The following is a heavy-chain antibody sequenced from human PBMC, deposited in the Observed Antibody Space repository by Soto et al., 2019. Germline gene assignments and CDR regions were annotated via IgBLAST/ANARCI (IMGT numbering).Heavy chain of an antibody. D-gene: IGHD1-26*01. CDR2: MYYSWSA. Sequence: QLQLQESGPGLVKPSETLSLTCTVSGGSISSSNYHWGWIRQPPGKGLEWIGSMYYSWSAYYNPYLKSRGTLAVDTSKNQFSLTLTSVTAADTALYHCARHVGNSPPGSWGQGTLVTVSS. CDR3: ARHVGNSPPGS. J-gene: IGHJ4*02. V-gene: IGHV4-39*01. CDR1: GGSISSSNYH.